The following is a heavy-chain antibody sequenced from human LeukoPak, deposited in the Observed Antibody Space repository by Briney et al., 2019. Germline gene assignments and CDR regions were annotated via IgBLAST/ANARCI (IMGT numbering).Heavy chain of an antibody. D-gene: IGHD2-2*01. V-gene: IGHV3-23*01. CDR2: ISSSGGST. CDR3: AKRIGSSTTQIDY. Sequence: GGSLRPSCAASGFTFSSYAMSWVRQAPGKGLEWISAISSSGGSTYYADSVKGRFTISRDNSKNALYLQMNSLRVEDTAIYYCAKRIGSSTTQIDYWGQGTLVTVSS. J-gene: IGHJ4*02. CDR1: GFTFSSYA.